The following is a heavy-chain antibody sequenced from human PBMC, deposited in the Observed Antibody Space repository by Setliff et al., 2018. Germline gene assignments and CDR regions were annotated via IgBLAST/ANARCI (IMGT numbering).Heavy chain of an antibody. CDR3: ARDPLTTNRRRAFDI. J-gene: IGHJ3*02. V-gene: IGHV4-31*03. Sequence: LSLTCTVSGGSISSGGYYWSWIRQHPGKGLGWIGYIYYSGSTYYNPSLKSRVTISVDTSKNQFSLKLSSVTAADTAVYYCARDPLTTNRRRAFDIWGQGTMVTVSS. CDR2: IYYSGST. CDR1: GGSISSGGYY. D-gene: IGHD4-17*01.